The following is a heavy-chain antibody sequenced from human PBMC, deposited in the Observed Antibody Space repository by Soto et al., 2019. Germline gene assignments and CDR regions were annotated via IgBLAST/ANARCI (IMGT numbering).Heavy chain of an antibody. CDR2: ISYDGSNK. J-gene: IGHJ6*02. V-gene: IGHV3-30*18. CDR3: AKDRGDMTTVIPRYAYYYYYGMDV. D-gene: IGHD4-17*01. CDR1: GFTFSSYG. Sequence: GGSLRLSCAASGFTFSSYGMHWVRQAPGKGLEWVAVISYDGSNKYYADSVKGRFTISRDNSKNTLYLQMNSLRAEDTAVYYCAKDRGDMTTVIPRYAYYYYYGMDVWGQGTTVTVSS.